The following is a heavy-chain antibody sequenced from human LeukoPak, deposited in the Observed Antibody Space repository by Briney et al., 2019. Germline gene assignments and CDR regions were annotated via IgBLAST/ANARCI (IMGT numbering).Heavy chain of an antibody. CDR2: IYGGDNT. CDR3: ARDLGV. V-gene: IGHV3-66*01. J-gene: IGHJ4*02. CDR1: GFGVSNHR. D-gene: IGHD3-16*01. Sequence: SGGSLRLSCAASGFGVSNHRMSWVRQAPGKGLEWVSVIYGGDNTYYVDSVKGRFTISRDISKNTVYFQMNSLRVEDTAVYYCARDLGVWGQGTLVTVSS.